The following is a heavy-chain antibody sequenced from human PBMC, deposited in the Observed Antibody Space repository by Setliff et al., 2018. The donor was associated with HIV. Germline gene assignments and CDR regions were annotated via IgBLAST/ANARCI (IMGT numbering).Heavy chain of an antibody. CDR2: IYHSEST. J-gene: IGHJ4*02. V-gene: IGHV4-38-2*02. CDR1: GYSISSGYY. D-gene: IGHD3-22*01. Sequence: SETLSLTCAVSGYSISSGYYWGWIRQPPGKGLEWIGSIYHSESTYYNPSLKSRVTISVDTSKNQFSLKLSSVTAADTAVYYCARDFDYYDSSGPTLCYFDYWGQGTLVTVSS. CDR3: ARDFDYYDSSGPTLCYFDY.